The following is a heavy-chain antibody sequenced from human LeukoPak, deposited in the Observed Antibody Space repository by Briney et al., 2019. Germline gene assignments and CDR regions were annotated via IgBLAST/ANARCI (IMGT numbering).Heavy chain of an antibody. D-gene: IGHD3-22*01. V-gene: IGHV1-2*02. J-gene: IGHJ6*02. CDR1: GYTFICYY. CDR2: ININSGGT. Sequence: ASVKVSFKASGYTFICYYMHWVRQAPGQGLEWMGWININSGGTNYSQTFQGRVTTNRDTSISTAYMELTSLRYDDTLVYDCARVEGGYCHYYQYGMDVWVRATTVTVSS. CDR3: ARVEGGYCHYYQYGMDV.